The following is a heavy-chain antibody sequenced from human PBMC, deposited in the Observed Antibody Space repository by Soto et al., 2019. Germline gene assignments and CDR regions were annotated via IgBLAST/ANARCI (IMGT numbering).Heavy chain of an antibody. J-gene: IGHJ1*01. CDR2: IYYTGTT. Sequence: LSLPCTVSGGFVTSYYWSWIRQPPGKGLEWIGYIYYTGTTNYNPSLKSRVTISVDTSKSQFSLKLSSVTAADTAVYYCARGSGHFQYWGQGTLVTVSS. CDR3: ARGSGHFQY. D-gene: IGHD1-1*01. V-gene: IGHV4-59*02. CDR1: GGFVTSYY.